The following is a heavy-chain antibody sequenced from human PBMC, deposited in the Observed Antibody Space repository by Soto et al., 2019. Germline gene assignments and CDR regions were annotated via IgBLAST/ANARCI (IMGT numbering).Heavy chain of an antibody. CDR3: TKAFCGDECFFPEGYDCGMDV. J-gene: IGHJ6*02. CDR1: GFTYNSYG. Sequence: QALLVESGGGVVQPGRSLSLSCAASGFTYNSYGMHWVRQAPGKGLEWVARVSEDGSKTYYADSVKGRFTVSRDNSKNTLYLQMNSLRPEDTALYYCTKAFCGDECFFPEGYDCGMDVWGQGTTVTVSS. D-gene: IGHD2-21*01. CDR2: VSEDGSKT. V-gene: IGHV3-30*18.